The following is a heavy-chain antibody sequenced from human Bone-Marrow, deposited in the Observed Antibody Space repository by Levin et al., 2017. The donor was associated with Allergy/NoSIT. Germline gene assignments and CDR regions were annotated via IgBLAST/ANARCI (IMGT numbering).Heavy chain of an antibody. CDR2: INYDGSEK. V-gene: IGHV3-7*01. Sequence: PGGSLRLSCAASGFTFSSRSYYMSWVRQAPGKGLEWVANINYDGSEKNYVDSVKGRFTISRDNAKSSVFLQMNSLRVEDTAVYYCARSKWPEDCWGQGTLVAVSS. J-gene: IGHJ4*02. D-gene: IGHD5-12*01. CDR1: GFTFSSRSYY. CDR3: ARSKWPEDC.